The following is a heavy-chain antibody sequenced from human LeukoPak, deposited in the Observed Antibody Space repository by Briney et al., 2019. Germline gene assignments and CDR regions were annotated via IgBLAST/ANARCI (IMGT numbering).Heavy chain of an antibody. CDR3: AKGSIAARPRYYFDS. V-gene: IGHV3-30*02. J-gene: IGHJ4*02. CDR1: GFTFSNAW. D-gene: IGHD6-6*01. CDR2: IRYDGSKR. Sequence: GGSLRLSCAASGFTFSNAWMSWVRQAPGKGLEWVAFIRYDGSKRYYADSVKGRFTISRDNSKSTLYLQMNSLRAEDVAVYYCAKGSIAARPRYYFDSWGQGILVTVSS.